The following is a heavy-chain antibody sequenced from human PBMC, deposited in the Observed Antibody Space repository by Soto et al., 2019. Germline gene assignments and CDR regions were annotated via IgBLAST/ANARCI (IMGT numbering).Heavy chain of an antibody. Sequence: QVQLQESGPGLMKPSGTLSLICSVSGESVGRGTNYWSWVRQAPGRGLEWIGYSFDAATAIYNPSFESRVSISLDAAKNQVSLKLTSVTAADTAIYYCARDRRGRADGFIYYYGMEVWGQGTSVTVSS. J-gene: IGHJ6*02. CDR3: ARDRRGRADGFIYYYGMEV. CDR2: SFDAATA. V-gene: IGHV4-61*01. D-gene: IGHD6-13*01. CDR1: GESVGRGTNY.